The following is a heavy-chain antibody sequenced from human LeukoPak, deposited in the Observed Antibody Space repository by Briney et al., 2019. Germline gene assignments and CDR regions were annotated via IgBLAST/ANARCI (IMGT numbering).Heavy chain of an antibody. CDR3: ARHYYDSSGYYPIFDY. CDR2: MNHSGST. D-gene: IGHD3-22*01. Sequence: SETLSLTCAVYGGSFSAYYWSWIRQPPGQGLEWIGEMNHSGSTNYNPSLKSRVTISVDTSKNQFSLKLSSVTAADTAVYYCARHYYDSSGYYPIFDYWGQGTLVTVSS. V-gene: IGHV4-34*01. J-gene: IGHJ4*02. CDR1: GGSFSAYY.